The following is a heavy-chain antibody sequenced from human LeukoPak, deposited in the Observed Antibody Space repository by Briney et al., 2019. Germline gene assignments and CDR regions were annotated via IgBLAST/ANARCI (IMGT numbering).Heavy chain of an antibody. CDR2: IYYSGST. CDR3: ARYGPTISYYYYGMDV. Sequence: SETLSLTCTVSGGSISSYYWSWIRQPPGKGLEWIGYIYYSGSTNYNPSLKSRVTMSVDTSKNQFSLKLSSVTAADTAVYYCARYGPTISYYYYGMDVWGQGTTVTVSS. CDR1: GGSISSYY. J-gene: IGHJ6*02. V-gene: IGHV4-59*12. D-gene: IGHD4-17*01.